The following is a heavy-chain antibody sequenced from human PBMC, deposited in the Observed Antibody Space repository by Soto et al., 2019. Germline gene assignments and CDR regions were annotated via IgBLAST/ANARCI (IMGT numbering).Heavy chain of an antibody. J-gene: IGHJ4*02. CDR3: ARRGYNYDDGFDY. V-gene: IGHV1-18*01. CDR2: ISTYNGNT. CDR1: GYTFTSYG. D-gene: IGHD5-18*01. Sequence: QVQLVQSGAEVRKPGASVKVSCKASGYTFTSYGLTWVRQAPGQGLEWMGWISTYNGNTNYAQKIQGRVSMTTDTPTSTAYLELRGLRSDDTAIYFCARRGYNYDDGFDYWGQGTLVTVSS.